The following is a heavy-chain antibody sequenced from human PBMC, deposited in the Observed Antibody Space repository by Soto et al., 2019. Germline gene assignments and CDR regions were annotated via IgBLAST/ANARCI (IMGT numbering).Heavy chain of an antibody. D-gene: IGHD1-1*01. CDR2: IYYSGST. Sequence: SETLSLTCTVSGGSISSYYWSWIRQPPGKGLEWIGYIYYSGSTNYNPSLKSRVTISVDTSKNQFSLKLSSVTAADTAVYYCARQYYNGNDGYYYYLDVWGKGTTVTVSS. J-gene: IGHJ6*03. V-gene: IGHV4-59*08. CDR1: GGSISSYY. CDR3: ARQYYNGNDGYYYYLDV.